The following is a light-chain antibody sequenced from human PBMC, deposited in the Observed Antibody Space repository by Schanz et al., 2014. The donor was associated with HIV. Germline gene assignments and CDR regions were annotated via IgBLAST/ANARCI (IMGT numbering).Light chain of an antibody. CDR3: QHFDSLPIT. CDR1: QDISNY. CDR2: DAS. J-gene: IGKJ5*01. V-gene: IGKV1-33*01. Sequence: DIQMTQSPSSLSASVGDRVTITCQASQDISNYLNWYQQKPGKAPKLPIYDASNLETGVPSRFSGGGSGTDFTFTITSLQPEDYATYFCQHFDSLPITFGQGTRLEIK.